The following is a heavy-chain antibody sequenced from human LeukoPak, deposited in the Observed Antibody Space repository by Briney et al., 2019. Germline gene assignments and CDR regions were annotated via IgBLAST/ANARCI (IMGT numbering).Heavy chain of an antibody. CDR2: ISNDGSNK. CDR3: AKGVWMATRTSADY. D-gene: IGHD5-24*01. J-gene: IGHJ4*02. CDR1: GFTFSSYG. V-gene: IGHV3-30*18. Sequence: PGGSLRLSCEASGFTFSSYGMHWVRQAPGKGLEWVAVISNDGSNKYYADSVKGRFTISRDNSKNTLYLQMNSLRAEDTAVYYCAKGVWMATRTSADYWGQGTLVTVSS.